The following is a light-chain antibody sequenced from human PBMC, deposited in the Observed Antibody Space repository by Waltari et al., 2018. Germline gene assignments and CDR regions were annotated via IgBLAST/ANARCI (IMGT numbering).Light chain of an antibody. Sequence: DFQITQSPSSLSASVGDRVTITCRASQSISTYLNWYQQKPGKAPNLLIYAASSLQSGVPSRFSGSGSETDFTLTISSLQPDDFATYYWQHTYSPRTFGGGTKVEIK. J-gene: IGKJ4*01. V-gene: IGKV1-39*01. CDR3: QHTYSPRT. CDR2: AAS. CDR1: QSISTY.